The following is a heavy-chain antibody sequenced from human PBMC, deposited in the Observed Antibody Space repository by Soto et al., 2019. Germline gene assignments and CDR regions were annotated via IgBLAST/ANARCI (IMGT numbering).Heavy chain of an antibody. CDR1: GYTFTSYG. V-gene: IGHV1-18*01. J-gene: IGHJ4*02. Sequence: QVQLVQSGGEVKKPGASVKVSCKASGYTFTSYGISWVRQAPGQGLEWMGWINAYNGNTNYAQKVQGRVTMTTDTTTSTAYMELRSLRSDDTSVYHCARHVPYGLTDGWGQGTLDTVSS. D-gene: IGHD1-20*01. CDR2: INAYNGNT. CDR3: ARHVPYGLTDG.